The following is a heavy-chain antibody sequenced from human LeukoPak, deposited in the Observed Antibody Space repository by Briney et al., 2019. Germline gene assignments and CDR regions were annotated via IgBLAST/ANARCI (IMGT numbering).Heavy chain of an antibody. V-gene: IGHV3-20*04. Sequence: GGSLRLSCAASGFTFDDYGMSWVRQTPGKGLEWVSGINWNGGSTGYADSVKGRFTISRDNAKNSPYLQMNSLRAEDTAVYYCARDWRYSGSYPDAFDIWGQGTMVTVSS. CDR2: INWNGGST. CDR1: GFTFDDYG. J-gene: IGHJ3*02. CDR3: ARDWRYSGSYPDAFDI. D-gene: IGHD1-26*01.